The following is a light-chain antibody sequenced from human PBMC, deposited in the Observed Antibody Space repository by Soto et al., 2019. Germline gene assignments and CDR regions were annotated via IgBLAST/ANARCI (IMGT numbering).Light chain of an antibody. V-gene: IGKV1-9*01. CDR2: AAS. CDR3: QQVNTYPIT. Sequence: IQLTQSPSSLSASVGDRVTIACRASQDISTYLAWYQQKPGKAHKLLIYAASTLQSGVPSRFSGSGSGTDFTLTISSLQPEDFATYYCQQVNTYPITFGPGTKVDVK. CDR1: QDISTY. J-gene: IGKJ3*01.